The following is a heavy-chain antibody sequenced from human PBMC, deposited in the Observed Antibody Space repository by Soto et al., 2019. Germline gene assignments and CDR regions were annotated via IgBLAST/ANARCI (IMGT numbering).Heavy chain of an antibody. CDR3: ARGIYYYDSSGYYAY. CDR2: ISSSSSTI. Sequence: GSLRLSCAASGFTFSSYSMNWVRQAPGKGLEWVSYISSSSSTIYYADSVKGRFTVSRDNAKNSLYLQMNSLRDEDTAVYYCARGIYYYDSSGYYAYWGQGTLVPVSS. CDR1: GFTFSSYS. D-gene: IGHD3-22*01. V-gene: IGHV3-48*02. J-gene: IGHJ4*02.